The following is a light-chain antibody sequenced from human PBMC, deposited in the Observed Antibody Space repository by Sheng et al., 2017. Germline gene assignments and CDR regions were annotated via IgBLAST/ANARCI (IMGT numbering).Light chain of an antibody. Sequence: QTVVTQEPSFSVSPGGTVTLTCGLSSGSVSTSYYPSWYQQTPGQAPRTLIYSTNTRSSGVPDRFSGSILGNKAALTITGAQADDESDYYCVLYMGSGISWGFGGGTKLTVL. V-gene: IGLV8-61*01. CDR1: SGSVSTSYY. CDR2: STN. CDR3: VLYMGSGISWG. J-gene: IGLJ3*02.